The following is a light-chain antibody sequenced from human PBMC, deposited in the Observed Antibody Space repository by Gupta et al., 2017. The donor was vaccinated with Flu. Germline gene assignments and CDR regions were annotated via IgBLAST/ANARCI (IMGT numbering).Light chain of an antibody. Sequence: EIVLTQSPATLSLSPGERATLSCRASQSISSYLAWYQQKPGQAPRLLIYDASNRATGLPARCSGSGSATDFTLTISSREPEDFAVYYCQQRYNWPPLTFGGGTKVEIK. CDR3: QQRYNWPPLT. CDR2: DAS. CDR1: QSISSY. J-gene: IGKJ4*01. V-gene: IGKV3-11*01.